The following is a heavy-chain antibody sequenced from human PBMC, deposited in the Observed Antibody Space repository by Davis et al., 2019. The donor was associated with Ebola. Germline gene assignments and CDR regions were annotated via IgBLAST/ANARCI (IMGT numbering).Heavy chain of an antibody. CDR2: IHHSGSA. CDR3: ARAHNSDRSGYPAD. CDR1: GGSISSNDW. V-gene: IGHV4-4*02. Sequence: SETLSLTCGVSGGSISSNDWWSWVRQPPGKGLEWIGEIHHSGSANYNPSLKSRVSISLDMSRNEFSLKLNFVTAADTAVYYCARAHNSDRSGYPADWGQGTLVTVSS. J-gene: IGHJ4*02. D-gene: IGHD3-22*01.